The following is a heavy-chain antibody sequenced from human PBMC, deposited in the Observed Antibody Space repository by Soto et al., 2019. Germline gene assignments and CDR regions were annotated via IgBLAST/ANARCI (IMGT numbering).Heavy chain of an antibody. D-gene: IGHD1-26*01. CDR2: TYYRSKWYY. Sequence: PSQTLSLTCALTGDSVSSNSAGWSWVRQSPSRDLEWLGRTYYRSKWYYEYAVSVMGPITINPHTSKNQYSLQLNSVTPEDTAVYFFARGEQYSGRIFDYWGQGTPVTVYS. J-gene: IGHJ4*01. CDR3: ARGEQYSGRIFDY. CDR1: GDSVSSNSAG. V-gene: IGHV6-1*01.